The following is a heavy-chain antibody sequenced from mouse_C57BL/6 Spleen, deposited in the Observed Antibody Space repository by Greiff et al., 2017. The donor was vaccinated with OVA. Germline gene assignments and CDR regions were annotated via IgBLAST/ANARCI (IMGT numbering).Heavy chain of an antibody. J-gene: IGHJ2*01. Sequence: DVMLVESGGGLVQPGGSMKLSCAASGFTFSDAWMDWVRQSPEKGLEWVAEIRNKANNHATYYAESVKGRFTISRDDSKSSVYLQMNSLRAEDTGIYYCTRPNGYYKNYYFDYWGQGTTLTVSS. V-gene: IGHV6-6*01. D-gene: IGHD2-3*01. CDR3: TRPNGYYKNYYFDY. CDR1: GFTFSDAW. CDR2: IRNKANNHAT.